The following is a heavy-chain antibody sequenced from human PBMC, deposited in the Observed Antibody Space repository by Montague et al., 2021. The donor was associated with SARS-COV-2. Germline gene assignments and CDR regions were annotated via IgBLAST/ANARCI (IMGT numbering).Heavy chain of an antibody. V-gene: IGHV4-34*01. CDR1: GGSFSGYY. CDR3: ARGVYNRVIFVVSPRYYFDY. D-gene: IGHD3-9*01. Sequence: SETLSLTCTVYGGSFSGYYWSWICQPPGKGLEWIGEINHSGSTNYNPSLKSRVTISVDTSKNQFSLKLSSVTAADTATYYCARGVYNRVIFVVSPRYYFDYWGQGNMVAVSA. CDR2: INHSGST. J-gene: IGHJ4*02.